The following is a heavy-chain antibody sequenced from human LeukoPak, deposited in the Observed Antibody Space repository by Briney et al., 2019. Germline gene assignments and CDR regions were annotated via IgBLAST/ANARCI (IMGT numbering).Heavy chain of an antibody. J-gene: IGHJ4*02. CDR2: INHSGST. V-gene: IGHV4-34*01. D-gene: IGHD6-19*01. CDR1: GGSFCGYY. CDR3: ARARSGWLFDY. Sequence: SETLSLTCAVYGGSFCGYYWSWIRQPPGKGLEWIGEINHSGSTNYNPSLKSRVTISVDTSKNQFSLKLSSVTAADTAVYYCARARSGWLFDYWGQGTLVTVSS.